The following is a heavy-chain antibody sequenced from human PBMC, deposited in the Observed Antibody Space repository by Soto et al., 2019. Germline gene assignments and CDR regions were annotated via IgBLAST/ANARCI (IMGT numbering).Heavy chain of an antibody. CDR1: GFTFGDYA. Sequence: GGSLRLSCTASGFTFGDYAMSWFRQAPGKGLEWVGFIRSKAYGGTTEYAASVKGRFTISRDDSKSIAYLQMNSLKTEDTAVYYCTREYTGPFCSGGSCYPHTFYYYYYGMDVWGQGTTVTVSS. J-gene: IGHJ6*02. CDR3: TREYTGPFCSGGSCYPHTFYYYYYGMDV. CDR2: IRSKAYGGTT. D-gene: IGHD2-15*01. V-gene: IGHV3-49*03.